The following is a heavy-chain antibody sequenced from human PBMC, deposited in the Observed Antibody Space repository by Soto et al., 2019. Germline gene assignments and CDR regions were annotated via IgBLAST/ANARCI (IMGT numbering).Heavy chain of an antibody. CDR2: INPSGGST. D-gene: IGHD3-22*01. Sequence: ASVKVSCKASGYTFTSYYMHWVRQAPGQGLEWMGIINPSGGSTSYAQKFQGRVTMTRDTSTSTVYMELSSLRSEDTAVYYCARDPSYDSSGYYKTGENFAFDIWGQGTMVTVSS. V-gene: IGHV1-46*01. J-gene: IGHJ3*02. CDR3: ARDPSYDSSGYYKTGENFAFDI. CDR1: GYTFTSYY.